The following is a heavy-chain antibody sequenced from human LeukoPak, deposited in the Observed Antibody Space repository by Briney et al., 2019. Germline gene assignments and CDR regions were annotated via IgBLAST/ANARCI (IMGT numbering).Heavy chain of an antibody. V-gene: IGHV4-4*02. Sequence: PSETLSLTCAVSGGSISSSNWWSWVRQPPGKGLEWIGEIYHSGSTNYNPSIKSRVPISVDKSKNPFSLKLSSVTAADTAVYYCVREVPLGDGYYYYGMDVWGKGTTVTVSS. D-gene: IGHD3-10*01. CDR1: GGSISSSNW. CDR3: VREVPLGDGYYYYGMDV. J-gene: IGHJ6*04. CDR2: IYHSGST.